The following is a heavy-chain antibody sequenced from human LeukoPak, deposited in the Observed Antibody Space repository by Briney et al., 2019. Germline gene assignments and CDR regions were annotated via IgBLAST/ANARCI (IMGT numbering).Heavy chain of an antibody. CDR1: GFTFSSYA. CDR3: AKESPSTLGYCTNGVCYAPDY. Sequence: GGSLRLSYAASGFTFSSYAMSWVRQAPGKGLEWVSAISGSGGSTYYADSVKGRFTISRDNSKNTLYLQMNSLRAEDTAVYYCAKESPSTLGYCTNGVCYAPDYWGQGTLVTVSS. J-gene: IGHJ4*02. CDR2: ISGSGGST. D-gene: IGHD2-8*01. V-gene: IGHV3-23*01.